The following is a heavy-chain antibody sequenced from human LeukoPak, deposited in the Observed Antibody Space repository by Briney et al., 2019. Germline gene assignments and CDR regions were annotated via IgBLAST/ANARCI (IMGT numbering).Heavy chain of an antibody. CDR2: INPNNGGT. CDR3: ARDGDFWSGYYCDY. Sequence: GASVKASCKASGYTFTGYYMHRVRQAPGQGLEWMGRINPNNGGTNYAQKFQGRVTMTRDTSISTAYMELSSLRSDDTAVYYCARDGDFWSGYYCDYWGQGTQVTVSS. V-gene: IGHV1-2*06. D-gene: IGHD3-3*01. J-gene: IGHJ4*02. CDR1: GYTFTGYY.